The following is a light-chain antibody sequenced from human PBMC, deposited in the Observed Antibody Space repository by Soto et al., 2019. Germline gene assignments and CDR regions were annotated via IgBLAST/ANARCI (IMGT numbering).Light chain of an antibody. CDR1: SSIIGSNS. V-gene: IGLV1-51*01. CDR2: DDN. Sequence: QSVLTHPPSVSAAPRQKFPISCSGSSSIIGSNSVSRYQQLPGTAPKLLIYDDNKRPSGIPDRFSGSKSGTSATLGITGFQTGDEADYYCGSWDSSLSAYVFGTGTKVTVL. J-gene: IGLJ1*01. CDR3: GSWDSSLSAYV.